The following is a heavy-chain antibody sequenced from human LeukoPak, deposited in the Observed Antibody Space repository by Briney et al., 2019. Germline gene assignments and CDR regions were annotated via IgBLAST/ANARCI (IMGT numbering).Heavy chain of an antibody. CDR3: SKDPLELFNNGLDY. V-gene: IGHV3-23*01. Sequence: GGSLRLSCAASGFTFSSYAMSWVRQAPGKGLEWVSAISGSGGSTYYADSVKGRFTISRDNSKNTLYLQMNSLRAEDTAVYYLSKDPLELFNNGLDYLGQGTLVTVSS. CDR1: GFTFSSYA. J-gene: IGHJ4*02. CDR2: ISGSGGST. D-gene: IGHD3-3*01.